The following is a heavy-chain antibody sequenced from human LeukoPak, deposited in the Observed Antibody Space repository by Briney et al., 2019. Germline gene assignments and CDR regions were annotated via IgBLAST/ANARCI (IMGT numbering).Heavy chain of an antibody. CDR1: GGSISSYY. V-gene: IGHV4-59*01. CDR2: IYYSGST. Sequence: SETLSLTCSVSGGSISSYYWIWIRQPPGKGLKWIGYIYYSGSTNCNPSLKSRVTISVDTSKNQFSLKLSSVTAADTAVYYCASGHYYDSSGDLDAFAIWGQGTMVTVSS. D-gene: IGHD3-22*01. J-gene: IGHJ3*02. CDR3: ASGHYYDSSGDLDAFAI.